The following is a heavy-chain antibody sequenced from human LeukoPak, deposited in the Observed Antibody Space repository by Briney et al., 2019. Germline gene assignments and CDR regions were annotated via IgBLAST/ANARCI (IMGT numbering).Heavy chain of an antibody. Sequence: PGRSLRLSCAASGFTFSSYAMHWVRQAPGKGLERVAVISYDGSNKYYADSVKGRFTISRDNSKNTLYLQMNSLRAEDTAVYYCARDPDSSGAIDYWGQGTLVTVSS. CDR1: GFTFSSYA. J-gene: IGHJ4*02. CDR3: ARDPDSSGAIDY. V-gene: IGHV3-30*01. D-gene: IGHD6-19*01. CDR2: ISYDGSNK.